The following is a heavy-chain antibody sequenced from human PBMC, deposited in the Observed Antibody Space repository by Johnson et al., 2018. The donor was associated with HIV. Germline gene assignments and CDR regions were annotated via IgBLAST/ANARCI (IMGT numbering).Heavy chain of an antibody. Sequence: VQVVESGGGVVQPGRSLRLSCAASGFIFSTYGMHWVRQAPGKGLEWVAFIRYDGGYQYYADSVKGRFTTSRDSSKNTLYLQINSLRPEDSAVYYCAKGEAQEGWIQIRLYAFDFWGQGTLVTVSS. D-gene: IGHD5-18*01. CDR1: GFIFSTYG. CDR2: IRYDGGYQ. V-gene: IGHV3-30*02. J-gene: IGHJ3*01. CDR3: AKGEAQEGWIQIRLYAFDF.